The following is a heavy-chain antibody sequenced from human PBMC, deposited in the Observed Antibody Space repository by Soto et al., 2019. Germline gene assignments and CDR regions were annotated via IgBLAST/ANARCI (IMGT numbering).Heavy chain of an antibody. Sequence: SETLSLTCAVYGGSSSGYYWSWIRQPPGKGLEWIGEINHSGSTNYNPSLKSRVTISVDTSKNQFSLKLSSVTAADTAVYYCARGLSVTTPSHFDYWGQGTLVTVSS. CDR1: GGSSSGYY. CDR2: INHSGST. CDR3: ARGLSVTTPSHFDY. J-gene: IGHJ4*02. V-gene: IGHV4-34*01. D-gene: IGHD4-17*01.